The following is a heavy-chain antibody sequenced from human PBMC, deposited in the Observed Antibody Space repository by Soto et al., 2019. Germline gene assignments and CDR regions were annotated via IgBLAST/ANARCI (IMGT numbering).Heavy chain of an antibody. Sequence: ASVKVSCKASGYTCTGYYMHWVLQAPGQGLEWMGWINPNSGGTNYAQKFQGWVTMTRDTSISAAYMELSRLRSDDTAVYYCARGRYCSSTSCYTTPNYGMDVWGQGTTVTVSS. CDR2: INPNSGGT. V-gene: IGHV1-2*04. D-gene: IGHD2-2*02. CDR3: ARGRYCSSTSCYTTPNYGMDV. J-gene: IGHJ6*02. CDR1: GYTCTGYY.